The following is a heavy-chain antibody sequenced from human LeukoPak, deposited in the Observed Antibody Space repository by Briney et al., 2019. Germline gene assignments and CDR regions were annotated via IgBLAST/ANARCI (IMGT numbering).Heavy chain of an antibody. CDR3: ARINRPNGCTGASCATFDY. CDR1: GGSIRNFY. CDR2: IYYSGST. Sequence: SETLSLTCTVSGGSIRNFYWSWIRQPPGKGPECIGYIYYSGSTNYNPSLKSRVTVSVDTAKNQFSLRLSSVTAADTAVYYCARINRPNGCTGASCATFDYWGQGALVTVSS. V-gene: IGHV4-59*01. D-gene: IGHD2-2*01. J-gene: IGHJ4*02.